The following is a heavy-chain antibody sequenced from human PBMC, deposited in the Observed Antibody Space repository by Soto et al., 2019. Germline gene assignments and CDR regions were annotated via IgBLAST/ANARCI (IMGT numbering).Heavy chain of an antibody. V-gene: IGHV1-69*06. J-gene: IGHJ4*02. CDR1: GGTFTSYA. D-gene: IGHD3-3*01. CDR3: AREGSGGIFAY. CDR2: IIPIFGTA. Sequence: QVQLVQSGAEVKKPGSSVKVSCKASGGTFTSYAISWVRQAPGQGLEWMGGIIPIFGTANYAQTFQARVMLTAEKSKSTAYIELSTLSSEDTAVYYCAREGSGGIFAYWGQGTLITVTT.